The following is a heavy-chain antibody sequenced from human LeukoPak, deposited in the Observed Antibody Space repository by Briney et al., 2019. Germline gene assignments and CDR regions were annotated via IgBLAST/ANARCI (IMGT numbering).Heavy chain of an antibody. CDR1: GGSISSGGYY. D-gene: IGHD1-26*01. CDR3: ARGPIVGVRSFQH. J-gene: IGHJ1*01. CDR2: IYHSGST. V-gene: IGHV4-30-2*01. Sequence: PSETLSLTCTVSGGSISSGGYYWSWIRQPPGKGLEWIGYIYHSGSTYYNPSLKSRVTISVDRSKNQFSLKLSSVTAADTAVYYCARGPIVGVRSFQHWGQGALVTVSS.